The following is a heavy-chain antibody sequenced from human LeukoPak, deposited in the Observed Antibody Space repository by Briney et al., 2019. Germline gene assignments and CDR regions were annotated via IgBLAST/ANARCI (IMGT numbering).Heavy chain of an antibody. V-gene: IGHV1-18*01. CDR3: AREFPRVATIVRGVLVCDY. Sequence: ASVTVSCKASGYTFTIYGISWVRQAPGQGREGRGWISAYNGNTNYAQKLQGRVTMTTDTSTSTAYMELRSLRSDDTAVYYCAREFPRVATIVRGVLVCDYWGQGTLVTVSS. J-gene: IGHJ4*02. D-gene: IGHD3-10*01. CDR1: GYTFTIYG. CDR2: ISAYNGNT.